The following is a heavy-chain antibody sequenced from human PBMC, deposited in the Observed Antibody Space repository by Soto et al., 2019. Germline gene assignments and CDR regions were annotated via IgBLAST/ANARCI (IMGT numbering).Heavy chain of an antibody. CDR3: AKGLEWLYLMDV. Sequence: EVQLLESGGGLVQPGGSLRLSCAASGFTFSSHAMSWVRQAPGKGLEWVSAISGGGGSAYYADSVKGRFTISRDNSKNTLYLKMNSLRDEDSAVYYCAKGLEWLYLMDVWGQGTTVTVSS. D-gene: IGHD3-3*01. J-gene: IGHJ6*02. CDR1: GFTFSSHA. V-gene: IGHV3-23*01. CDR2: ISGGGGSA.